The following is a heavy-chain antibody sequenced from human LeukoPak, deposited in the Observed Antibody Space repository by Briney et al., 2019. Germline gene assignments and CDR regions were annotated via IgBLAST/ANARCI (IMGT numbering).Heavy chain of an antibody. Sequence: GGSLRLSCAASRFTFSNYVMGWVRQAPGKGLECVSAISGGGRSTYYADSVKGRFTIPREDSKNTLYLQMNSLRAEDTAIYYCARVSGRIQVWPQPFGDGMDVWGQGTTVTVSS. CDR3: ARVSGRIQVWPQPFGDGMDV. CDR2: ISGGGRST. V-gene: IGHV3-23*01. D-gene: IGHD5-18*01. J-gene: IGHJ6*02. CDR1: RFTFSNYV.